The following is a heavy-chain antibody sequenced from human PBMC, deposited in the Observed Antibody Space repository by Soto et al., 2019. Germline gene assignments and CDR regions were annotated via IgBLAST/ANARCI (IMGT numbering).Heavy chain of an antibody. CDR3: AKDYSGSGTYYVAFDI. Sequence: GGSLRLSCAASGFTFSSYAMSWVRQAPGKGLEWVSGISGSGGSTYYADSVKGRFTISRDNSKNTLYLQMNSLRAEDTAVYYCAKDYSGSGTYYVAFDIWGQGTMVTVSS. J-gene: IGHJ3*02. CDR2: ISGSGGST. V-gene: IGHV3-23*01. CDR1: GFTFSSYA. D-gene: IGHD3-10*01.